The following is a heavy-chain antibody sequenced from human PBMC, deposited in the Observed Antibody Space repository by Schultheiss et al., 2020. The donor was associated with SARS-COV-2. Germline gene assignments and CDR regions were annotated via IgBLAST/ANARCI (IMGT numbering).Heavy chain of an antibody. D-gene: IGHD3-10*01. CDR1: GGSFSGYY. CDR2: INHIGST. J-gene: IGHJ4*02. CDR3: ARGRITMVQGVIPFDY. Sequence: SETLSLTCAVYGGSFSGYYWSWIRQPPGKGLEWIGEINHIGSTNYNPSLKSRVTISVDTSKNQFSLKLSSVTAAETAVYYCARGRITMVQGVIPFDYWGQGDLGTGSS. V-gene: IGHV4-34*01.